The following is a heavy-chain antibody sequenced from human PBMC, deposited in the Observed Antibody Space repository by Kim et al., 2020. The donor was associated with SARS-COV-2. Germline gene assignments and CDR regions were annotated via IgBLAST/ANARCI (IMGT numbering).Heavy chain of an antibody. J-gene: IGHJ4*02. Sequence: SETLSLTCAVYGGSFSGYYWSWIRQPPGKGLEWIGEINHSGSTNYNPSLKSRVTISVDTSKNQFSLKLSSVTAADTAVYYCARGRGYCSSTSCPARANYFDYWGQGTLVTVSS. V-gene: IGHV4-34*01. D-gene: IGHD2-2*01. CDR2: INHSGST. CDR3: ARGRGYCSSTSCPARANYFDY. CDR1: GGSFSGYY.